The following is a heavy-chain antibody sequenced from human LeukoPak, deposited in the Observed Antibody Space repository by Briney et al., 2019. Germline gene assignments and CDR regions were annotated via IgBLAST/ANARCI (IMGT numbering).Heavy chain of an antibody. CDR2: IYYSGST. Sequence: PSETLSLTCTVSGGSISSYYWSWIRQPPGKGLEWIGYIYYSGSTNYNPSLKSRVTISVDTSKNQFSLKLSSVTAADTAVYYCARQGGSYPIGYYGMDVWGQGTTVTVSS. J-gene: IGHJ6*02. D-gene: IGHD1-26*01. V-gene: IGHV4-59*08. CDR1: GGSISSYY. CDR3: ARQGGSYPIGYYGMDV.